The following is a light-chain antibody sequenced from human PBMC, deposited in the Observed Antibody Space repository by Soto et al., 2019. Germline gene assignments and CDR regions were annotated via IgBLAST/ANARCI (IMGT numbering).Light chain of an antibody. J-gene: IGLJ1*01. CDR2: EVS. CDR1: NSDVGGYNY. V-gene: IGLV2-14*01. Sequence: QSVLTQPASVSGSPGQSITISCTGTNSDVGGYNYVSWYQQHPGKAPELMIYEVSHRPSGVSNRFSGSKSDNTASLTISGLQAEDEADYYCSSYTSISTLYVFGTGTKVNV. CDR3: SSYTSISTLYV.